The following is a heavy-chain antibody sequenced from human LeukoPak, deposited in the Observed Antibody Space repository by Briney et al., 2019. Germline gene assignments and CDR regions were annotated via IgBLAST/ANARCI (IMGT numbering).Heavy chain of an antibody. CDR3: AREISGYSDY. CDR2: INANSGDT. Sequence: ASVKVSCKASGYTFTGYYMHWVRQAPGQGLELMGWINANSGDTKYAQKFQGRVTITRDKSISTDYMELSRLRSDDTAMYYCAREISGYSDYWGQGTRVTVSS. CDR1: GYTFTGYY. V-gene: IGHV1-2*02. D-gene: IGHD3-22*01. J-gene: IGHJ4*02.